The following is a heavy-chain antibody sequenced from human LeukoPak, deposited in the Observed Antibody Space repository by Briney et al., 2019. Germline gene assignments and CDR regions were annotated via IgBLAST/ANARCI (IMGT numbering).Heavy chain of an antibody. V-gene: IGHV3-23*01. Sequence: GGSLRLSCTVSEFTFSSYEMNWVRQAPGKGLEWVSVISGSGGSTYYADSVKGRFTISRDNSKNTLYLQMNSLRAEDTAVYYCAKQGHYYDTTGYFDYWGQGALVTVSS. CDR3: AKQGHYYDTTGYFDY. D-gene: IGHD3-22*01. J-gene: IGHJ4*02. CDR2: ISGSGGST. CDR1: EFTFSSYE.